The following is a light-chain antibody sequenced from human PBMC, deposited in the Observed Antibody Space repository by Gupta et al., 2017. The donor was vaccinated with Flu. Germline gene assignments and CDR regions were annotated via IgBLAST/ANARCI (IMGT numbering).Light chain of an antibody. CDR1: QGIRND. V-gene: IGKV1-17*01. CDR2: AAS. J-gene: IGKJ5*01. CDR3: AHVNRSPIT. Sequence: DIQMTQSPSSLSASVGDRVIITCRASQGIRNDLGWYQQKPGKAPKRLIYAASSLQSGVPSRFSGSGSVTQFTLTISSRQPEDFATYYCAHVNRSPITFGQGTQVDIK.